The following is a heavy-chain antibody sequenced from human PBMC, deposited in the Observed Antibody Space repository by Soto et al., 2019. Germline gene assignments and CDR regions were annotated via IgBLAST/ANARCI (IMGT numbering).Heavy chain of an antibody. CDR3: ARHIRLEYSRSWGRAKKNWFDP. CDR1: GGSISSYY. CDR2: IYYSGST. Sequence: SETLSLTCTVSGGSISSYYWSWIRQPPGKGLEWIGYIYYSGSTNYNPSLKSRVTISVDTSKNQFSLKLSSVTAADTAVYYCARHIRLEYSRSWGRAKKNWFDPWGQGTLVTVSS. V-gene: IGHV4-59*08. D-gene: IGHD6-6*01. J-gene: IGHJ5*02.